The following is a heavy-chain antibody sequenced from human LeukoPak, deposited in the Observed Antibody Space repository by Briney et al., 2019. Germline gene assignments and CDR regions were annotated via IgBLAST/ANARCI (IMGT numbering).Heavy chain of an antibody. CDR3: AKVRGPIHAFDV. J-gene: IGHJ3*01. CDR2: IIPNSGGT. V-gene: IGHV1-2*02. Sequence: ASVKVSCKASGYTFTDSYMHWVRQAPGQGLEWMGWIIPNSGGTNYAQTFQGRVTMTRDTSISTVYMELSRLKPDDTAVYYCAKVRGPIHAFDVWGQGTVVTVSS. D-gene: IGHD3-10*01. CDR1: GYTFTDSY.